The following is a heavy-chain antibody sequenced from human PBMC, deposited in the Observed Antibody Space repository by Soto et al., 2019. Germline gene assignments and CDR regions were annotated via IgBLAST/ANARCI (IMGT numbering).Heavy chain of an antibody. CDR2: ISYDGSNK. CDR1: GFTFSSYG. Sequence: GGSLRLSCAASGFTFSSYGMHWVRQAPGKGLEWVAVISYDGSNKYYADSVKGRFTISRDNSKNTLYLQMNSLRAEDTAVYYCAKEKGELVHLHWFDPWGQGTLVTVSS. V-gene: IGHV3-30*18. D-gene: IGHD6-6*01. J-gene: IGHJ5*02. CDR3: AKEKGELVHLHWFDP.